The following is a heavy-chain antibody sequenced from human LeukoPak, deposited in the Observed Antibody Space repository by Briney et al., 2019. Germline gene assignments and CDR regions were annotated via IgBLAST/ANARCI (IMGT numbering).Heavy chain of an antibody. J-gene: IGHJ5*02. CDR2: IRYDGSNK. CDR1: GFIFSDYG. Sequence: GGSLRLSCVASGFIFSDYGIQWVRQAPGKGLEWVAFIRYDGSNKYYADSVKGRFTISRDNSKNTLYLQMNSLRAEDTALYYCAKVTFEGVDPWGQGTLVTVSS. D-gene: IGHD2/OR15-2a*01. CDR3: AKVTFEGVDP. V-gene: IGHV3-30*02.